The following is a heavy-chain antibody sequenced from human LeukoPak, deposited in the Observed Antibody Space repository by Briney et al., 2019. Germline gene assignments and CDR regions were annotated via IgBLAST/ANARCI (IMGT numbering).Heavy chain of an antibody. CDR3: ARHRLHRVYYDSSGYYHDAFDI. V-gene: IGHV1-2*02. D-gene: IGHD3-22*01. J-gene: IGHJ3*02. CDR2: INPNSGGT. Sequence: ASVKASCKASGYTFTDYYMHWVRQAPGQGLEWMGWINPNSGGTNYAQKFQGRVTMTRDTSISTAYMELSRLRSDDTAVYYCARHRLHRVYYDSSGYYHDAFDIWGQGTMVTVSS. CDR1: GYTFTDYY.